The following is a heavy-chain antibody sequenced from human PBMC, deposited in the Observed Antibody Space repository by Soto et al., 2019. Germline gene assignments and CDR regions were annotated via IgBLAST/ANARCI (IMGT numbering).Heavy chain of an antibody. CDR3: EHSLALIDYGDYVCRWFDP. D-gene: IGHD4-17*01. Sequence: QITLKESGPTLVKPTQTLTLTCTFSGFSLNTSGVGVGWIRQPPGKALEWLSLIYWDDDKRYSPSLKSRLTIIKDTSKNQVVLTLTHMDPVDTATYYCEHSLALIDYGDYVCRWFDPWGQGTMVTVSS. V-gene: IGHV2-5*02. CDR1: GFSLNTSGVG. CDR2: IYWDDDK. J-gene: IGHJ5*02.